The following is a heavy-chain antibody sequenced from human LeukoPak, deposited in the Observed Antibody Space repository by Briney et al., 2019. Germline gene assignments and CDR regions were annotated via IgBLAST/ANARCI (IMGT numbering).Heavy chain of an antibody. D-gene: IGHD2-15*01. J-gene: IGHJ5*02. CDR1: GYTLSDYD. V-gene: IGHV1-8*01. Sequence: ASVKVSCKASGYTLSDYDINWVRQATGQGLEYMGWINPNSLIPGYAQKFRGRVTLTMDTSINTAYMEMSGLTYDDTAVYYCARTKLLPTVWFDPWGQGTLVTVSS. CDR3: ARTKLLPTVWFDP. CDR2: INPNSLIP.